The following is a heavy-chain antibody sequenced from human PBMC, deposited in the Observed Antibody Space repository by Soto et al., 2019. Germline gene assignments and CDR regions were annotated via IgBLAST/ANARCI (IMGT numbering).Heavy chain of an antibody. CDR2: IDAGGGTT. CDR1: GCTFSNYA. J-gene: IGHJ4*02. Sequence: GESLRLSCTASGCTFSNYAMNWVRQPPGKGLEWVSFIDAGGGTTYYADSVKGRFTISRDNSKNTLYLQMNSRRAEDTAVYYCAKNFHGDFLFAYWGQGTLVPVSS. CDR3: AKNFHGDFLFAY. D-gene: IGHD4-17*01. V-gene: IGHV3-23*01.